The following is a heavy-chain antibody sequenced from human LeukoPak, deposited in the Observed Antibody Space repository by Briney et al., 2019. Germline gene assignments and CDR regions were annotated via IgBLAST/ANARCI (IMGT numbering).Heavy chain of an antibody. CDR2: IRYDGTKK. V-gene: IGHV3-30*02. Sequence: PGGSLRLSCAASGLTFSSYAMHWVRQAPGKGLDWVAFIRYDGTKKYCADSVKGRFTVSRDNSKNTLYLQINSLRAEDTAVYYCAKEMNDYVDYFYMDVWGKGTTVTVSS. CDR1: GLTFSSYA. D-gene: IGHD4-17*01. CDR3: AKEMNDYVDYFYMDV. J-gene: IGHJ6*04.